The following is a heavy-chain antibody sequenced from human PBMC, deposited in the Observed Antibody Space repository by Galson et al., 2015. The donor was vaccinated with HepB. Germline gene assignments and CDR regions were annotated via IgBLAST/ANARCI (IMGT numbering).Heavy chain of an antibody. Sequence: SLRLSCAASGFTFSSYGMHWVRQAPGKGLEWVAVIWYDGSNKYYADSVKGRFTTSRDNSKNTLYLQMNSLRAEDTAVYYCARGDTYYYGSGFDYWGQGTLVTVSS. J-gene: IGHJ4*02. CDR2: IWYDGSNK. CDR1: GFTFSSYG. CDR3: ARGDTYYYGSGFDY. V-gene: IGHV3-33*08. D-gene: IGHD3-10*01.